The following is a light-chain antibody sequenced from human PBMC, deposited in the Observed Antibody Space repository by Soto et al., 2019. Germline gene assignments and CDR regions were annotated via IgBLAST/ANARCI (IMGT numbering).Light chain of an antibody. CDR1: SSNIAISP. CDR3: AAWDDSLNSWV. J-gene: IGLJ3*02. CDR2: RNN. Sequence: QSVLTQPPSASGTPGQRVIISCSGSSSNIAISPVNWYQQIPGTAPKLLIHRNNQRPSGVPDRFSGSKSGTSASLAIAGLQSEDQADYSCAAWDDSLNSWVFGGGTKVTVL. V-gene: IGLV1-44*01.